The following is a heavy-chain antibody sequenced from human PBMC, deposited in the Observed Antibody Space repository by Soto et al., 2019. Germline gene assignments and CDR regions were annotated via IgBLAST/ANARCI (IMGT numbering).Heavy chain of an antibody. CDR3: ARRGGITFGGVIVTYYFDY. CDR2: IYYSGST. V-gene: IGHV4-39*01. D-gene: IGHD3-16*02. Sequence: QLQLQESGQGLVKPSETLSLTCTVSGASISSSSYYWGWIRQPPGKGLEWIARIYYSGSTYYNPALKSRVNIPVDTSKNQFSMKLSSVTAADTAVYYCARRGGITFGGVIVTYYFDYWGQRTLVTVSS. J-gene: IGHJ4*02. CDR1: GASISSSSYY.